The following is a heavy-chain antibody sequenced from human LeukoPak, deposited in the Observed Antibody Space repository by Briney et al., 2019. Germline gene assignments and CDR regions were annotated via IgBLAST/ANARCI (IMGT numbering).Heavy chain of an antibody. CDR1: GYTFTSYG. D-gene: IGHD3-9*01. CDR2: INAYNGNT. V-gene: IGHV1-18*01. J-gene: IGHJ5*02. Sequence: ASVKVSCKASGYTFTSYGISWVRQAPGQGLEWMGWINAYNGNTNYAQKLQGRVTMTTDTSTSTAYMELRSLRSDDTAVYYCARDYYDILTGYYLNWFDPWGQGTLVTVSS. CDR3: ARDYYDILTGYYLNWFDP.